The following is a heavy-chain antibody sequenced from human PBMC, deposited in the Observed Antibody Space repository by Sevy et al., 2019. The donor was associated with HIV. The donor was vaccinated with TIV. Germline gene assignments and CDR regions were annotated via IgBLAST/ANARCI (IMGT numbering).Heavy chain of an antibody. CDR2: ISSSGSTI. Sequence: GGSLRLSCAASGFTFSDYYMSWIRQAPGKGLEWVSYISSSGSTIYYADSVKGRFTISRDNAKNSLYLQMNSLRAEDTAVYYCARDERVVTPNYYYGMDVWGQGTTVTVSS. CDR1: GFTFSDYY. D-gene: IGHD2-21*02. J-gene: IGHJ6*02. V-gene: IGHV3-11*01. CDR3: ARDERVVTPNYYYGMDV.